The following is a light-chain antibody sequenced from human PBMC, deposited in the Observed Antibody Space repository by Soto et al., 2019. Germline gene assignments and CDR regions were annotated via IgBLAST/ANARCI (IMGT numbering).Light chain of an antibody. J-gene: IGKJ4*01. CDR2: DAS. CDR1: XGXXSA. V-gene: IGKV1-13*02. Sequence: AIQLTQSPSSLSASVGDRVTITCRASXGXXSALAGYQQKPGKAPKLLIYDASSLESGVPSRFSGSGSGTDFTLTISSLQPEDFATYYCQQFNSYPLTFGGGTKVEIK. CDR3: QQFNSYPLT.